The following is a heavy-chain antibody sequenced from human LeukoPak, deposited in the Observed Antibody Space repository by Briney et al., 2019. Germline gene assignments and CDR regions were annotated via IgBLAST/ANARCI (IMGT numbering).Heavy chain of an antibody. CDR3: ARATLYYYDSSGYYYYYGMDV. D-gene: IGHD3-22*01. J-gene: IGHJ6*02. V-gene: IGHV3-7*01. Sequence: SGGSLRLSCATSGFSFSSYWMSWVRQAPGKGLEWVANIKKDGSEKYYVDSVKGRFTISRDNAKNSLYLQINSLRAEDTAVYYCARATLYYYDSSGYYYYYGMDVWGQGTTVTVSS. CDR2: IKKDGSEK. CDR1: GFSFSSYW.